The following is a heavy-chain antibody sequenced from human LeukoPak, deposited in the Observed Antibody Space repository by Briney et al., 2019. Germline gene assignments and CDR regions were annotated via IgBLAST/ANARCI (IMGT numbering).Heavy chain of an antibody. Sequence: ASVKVSCKAPGYTFTGYYMHWVRQAPGQGLEWMGRINPNSGGTNYAQKFQGRVTMTRDTSISTAYMELSRLRSDDTAVYYCARRPVRGYSSTDYWGQGTLVTVSS. J-gene: IGHJ4*02. CDR1: GYTFTGYY. D-gene: IGHD5-18*01. V-gene: IGHV1-2*06. CDR2: INPNSGGT. CDR3: ARRPVRGYSSTDY.